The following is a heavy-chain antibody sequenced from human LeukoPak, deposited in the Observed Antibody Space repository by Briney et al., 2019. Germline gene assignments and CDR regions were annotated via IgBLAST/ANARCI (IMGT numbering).Heavy chain of an antibody. V-gene: IGHV3-7*01. CDR1: GFTFSSYW. CDR3: AELGITMIGGV. D-gene: IGHD3-10*02. Sequence: GGSLRLSCAASGFTFSSYWMSWVRQAPGKGLEWVANIKPDGRETYYVDSVKGRFTISRDNAKNSLYLQMSSLRAEDTAVYYCAELGITMIGGVWGKGTTDTISS. CDR2: IKPDGRET. J-gene: IGHJ6*04.